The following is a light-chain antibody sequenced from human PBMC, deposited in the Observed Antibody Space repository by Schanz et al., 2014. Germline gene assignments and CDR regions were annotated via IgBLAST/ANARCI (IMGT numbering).Light chain of an antibody. V-gene: IGKV3-15*01. CDR3: QQYNNCPQA. CDR2: GAS. CDR1: QSVSSN. Sequence: EIVMTQSPATLSVSPGERATLSCRASQSVSSNLAWYQQKPGQAPRLLIYGASTRATGIPPRFSGSGSGTXFTLNISSLQSXXXXXXYCQQYNNCPQAFGPGSKVYIK. J-gene: IGKJ3*01.